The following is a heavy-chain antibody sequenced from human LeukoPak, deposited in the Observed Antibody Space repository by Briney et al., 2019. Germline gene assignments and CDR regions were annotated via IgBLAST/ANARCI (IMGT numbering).Heavy chain of an antibody. Sequence: PSETLSLTCTVSGGSISNSIYYWGWVRQPPGKGLEWIGSIYYSGSTYYNPSLKSRVTISVDTSKNQFSLKLSSVTAADTAVYYCARGQKLRYFDWLPPYFDYWGQGTLVTVSS. CDR1: GGSISNSIYY. D-gene: IGHD3-9*01. V-gene: IGHV4-39*07. J-gene: IGHJ4*02. CDR3: ARGQKLRYFDWLPPYFDY. CDR2: IYYSGST.